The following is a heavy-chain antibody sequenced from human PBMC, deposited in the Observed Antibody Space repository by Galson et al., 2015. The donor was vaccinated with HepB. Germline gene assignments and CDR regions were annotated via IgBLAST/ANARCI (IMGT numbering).Heavy chain of an antibody. CDR3: ARESPRRGGICEGAFCKGVDV. CDR2: ITQSGST. CDR1: GGSFSTYH. D-gene: IGHD2-15*01. V-gene: IGHV4-34*01. J-gene: IGHJ6*02. Sequence: SETLSLTCAVFGGSFSTYHWTWIRQPPGKGLEWIGEITQSGSTHSNPSLKSRVTISVDTSKNQFSRKVRSVTAEDTAVYYCARESPRRGGICEGAFCKGVDVWGQGTTVTVSS.